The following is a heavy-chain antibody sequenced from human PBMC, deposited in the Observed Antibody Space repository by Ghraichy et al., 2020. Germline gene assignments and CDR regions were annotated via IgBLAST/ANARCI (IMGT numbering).Heavy chain of an antibody. D-gene: IGHD1-1*01. CDR1: GGSVNTDTSY. CDR3: ARGLKGLKRAGDFDS. CDR2: IHYGGTT. V-gene: IGHV4-61*01. Sequence: ETLSLTCNVSGGSVNTDTSYWTWIRQPPGKGLECIGYIHYGGTTNYKPSLYSRVFISIDTSKNPFSLRLTSVTAADTAIYYCARGLKGLKRAGDFDSWGQGKLVTVSS. J-gene: IGHJ4*02.